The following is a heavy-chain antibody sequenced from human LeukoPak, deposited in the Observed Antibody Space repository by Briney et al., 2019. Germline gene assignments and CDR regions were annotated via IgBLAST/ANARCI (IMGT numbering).Heavy chain of an antibody. D-gene: IGHD6-13*01. Sequence: EESLKISCKGSGYSFTSYWIGWVRQMPGKGLEWMGIIYPGDSDTRYSPSFQGQVTISADKSISTAYLQWSSLKASDTAMCYCARLQAAAVRTWFDPWGQGTLVTVSS. J-gene: IGHJ5*02. CDR1: GYSFTSYW. CDR3: ARLQAAAVRTWFDP. CDR2: IYPGDSDT. V-gene: IGHV5-51*01.